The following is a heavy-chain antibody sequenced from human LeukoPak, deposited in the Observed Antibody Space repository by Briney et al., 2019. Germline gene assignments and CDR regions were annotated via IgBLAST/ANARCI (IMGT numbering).Heavy chain of an antibody. D-gene: IGHD5-18*01. CDR3: AXDGYNSGYXKALDY. Sequence: GGSLRLSCAASGFTFSTYTMTWVRQAPGKGLEWVSSISTSSTYIYYADSVKGRFTVSRDNAKNSLYLQMNSLRADDTAVYYCAXDGYNSGYXKALDYWGQGTLLTVSS. V-gene: IGHV3-21*01. CDR2: ISTSSTYI. J-gene: IGHJ4*02. CDR1: GFTFSTYT.